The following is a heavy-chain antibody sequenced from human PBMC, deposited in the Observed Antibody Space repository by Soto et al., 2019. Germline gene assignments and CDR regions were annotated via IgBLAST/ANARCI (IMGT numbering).Heavy chain of an antibody. D-gene: IGHD2-15*01. CDR2: IYYSGST. Sequence: PSETPSLTCTVSGGSISSYYWSWIRQPPGKGLEWIGYIYYSGSTNYNPSLKSRVTISVDTSKNQFSLKLSSVTAADTAVYYCARDRPPLGYCSGGSCRSYYYYGMDVWGQGTTVTVSS. CDR1: GGSISSYY. J-gene: IGHJ6*02. CDR3: ARDRPPLGYCSGGSCRSYYYYGMDV. V-gene: IGHV4-59*01.